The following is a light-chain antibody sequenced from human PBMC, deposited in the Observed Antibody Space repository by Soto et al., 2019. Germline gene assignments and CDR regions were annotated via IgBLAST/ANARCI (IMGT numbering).Light chain of an antibody. V-gene: IGLV2-14*01. CDR2: DVS. J-gene: IGLJ2*01. CDR1: SSDVGGYNY. Sequence: QSVLTQPASVSGSPGQSITISCTGTSSDVGGYNYVSWYQQHPGKAPKLMIYDVSNRPSGVSNRFSGSKSGNTASLTISGLQAEDEAGYYCSSYTSSSTHVVFGGGTKVTVL. CDR3: SSYTSSSTHVV.